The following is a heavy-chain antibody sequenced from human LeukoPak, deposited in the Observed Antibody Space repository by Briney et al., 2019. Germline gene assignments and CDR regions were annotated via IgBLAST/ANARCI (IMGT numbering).Heavy chain of an antibody. Sequence: PGGSLRLSCAASGFTFSNYAMTWVRQAPGKGLEWVSAIGDKGADTKYAVSVKGRFTISRDNSRGALYLQMNALRVEDTAIYYCGRDWKVDYWGQGTLVTVSS. J-gene: IGHJ4*02. D-gene: IGHD1-1*01. CDR2: IGDKGADT. CDR3: GRDWKVDY. CDR1: GFTFSNYA. V-gene: IGHV3-23*01.